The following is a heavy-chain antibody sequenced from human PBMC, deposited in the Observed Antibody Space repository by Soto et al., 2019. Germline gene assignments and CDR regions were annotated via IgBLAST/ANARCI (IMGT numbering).Heavy chain of an antibody. CDR1: GFTFDDYA. J-gene: IGHJ6*02. V-gene: IGHV3-9*01. D-gene: IGHD3-9*01. CDR3: ATRFYDILTGSLRGYYYYGMDV. Sequence: EVQLVESGGGLVQPGRSLRLSCAASGFTFDDYAMHWVRQAPGKGLEWVSGISWNSGSIGYADSVKGRFTISRDNAKNSLYLQMNSLRAEDTVLYYCATRFYDILTGSLRGYYYYGMDVWGQGTTVTVSS. CDR2: ISWNSGSI.